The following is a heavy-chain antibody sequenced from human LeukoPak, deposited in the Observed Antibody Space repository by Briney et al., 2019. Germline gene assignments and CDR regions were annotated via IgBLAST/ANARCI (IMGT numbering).Heavy chain of an antibody. CDR3: ASRVYYYDSSGYYFRD. CDR2: IYYSGST. Sequence: SETLSLTCTVSGGSIRSSYYYWGWIRQPPGKGLEWIGYIYYSGSTYYNPSLKSRVTISVDTSKNQFSLKLSSVTAADTAVYYCASRVYYYDSSGYYFRDWGQGTLVTVSS. D-gene: IGHD3-22*01. V-gene: IGHV4-31*03. J-gene: IGHJ4*02. CDR1: GGSIRSSYYY.